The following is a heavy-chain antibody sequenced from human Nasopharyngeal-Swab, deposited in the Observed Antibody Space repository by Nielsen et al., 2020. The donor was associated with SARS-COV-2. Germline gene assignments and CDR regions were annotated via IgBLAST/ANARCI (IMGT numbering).Heavy chain of an antibody. CDR2: IIPIFGTA. Sequence: WVRQAPGQGLEWVGGIIPIFGTANYAQKFQGRVTITADESTSTAYMELSSLRSEDTAVYYCAREGVVAVAGSDYYGMDVWGQGTTVTVSS. J-gene: IGHJ6*02. CDR3: AREGVVAVAGSDYYGMDV. D-gene: IGHD2-15*01. V-gene: IGHV1-69*01.